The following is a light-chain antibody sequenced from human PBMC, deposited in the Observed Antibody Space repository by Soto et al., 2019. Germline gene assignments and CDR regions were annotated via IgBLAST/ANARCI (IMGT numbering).Light chain of an antibody. CDR3: EYYGSSIT. J-gene: IGKJ4*01. V-gene: IGKV3-20*01. Sequence: EIVLTQSPGTLSFSPGERVTLSCRTSQSISNNHLAWYQKKPGQAPRLLIHGTSNRATGIPDRFSGSGSGTDLTLTFSRLEPEDLAVYYCEYYGSSITFGGGTKVEIK. CDR2: GTS. CDR1: QSISNNH.